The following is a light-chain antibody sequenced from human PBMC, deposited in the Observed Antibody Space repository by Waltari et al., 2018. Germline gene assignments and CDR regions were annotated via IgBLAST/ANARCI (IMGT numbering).Light chain of an antibody. CDR3: AAWDDSLNGLV. CDR2: YDD. Sequence: QSVLTQPPSVSEAPRQRVTISCSGSSSNIGSNAVNWYQQVPGKAPKLLIYYDDLLPSGVSDRFSGSKSGTSASRAISGLQSEDEADYHCAAWDDSLNGLVFGGGTKLTVL. J-gene: IGLJ3*02. CDR1: SSNIGSNA. V-gene: IGLV1-36*01.